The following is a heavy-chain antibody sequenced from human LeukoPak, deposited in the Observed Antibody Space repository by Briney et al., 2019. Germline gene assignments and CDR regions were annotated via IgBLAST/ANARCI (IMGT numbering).Heavy chain of an antibody. V-gene: IGHV1-18*01. Sequence: ASVKVSCKASGYTFTSYGISWVRQAPGQGLEWMGWISAYNGNTNNAQKLQGRVTMTTDTSTSTAYMELRSLRSDDTAVYYCARDYLYYYDSSGYWGYMDVWGKGTTVTISS. J-gene: IGHJ6*03. CDR1: GYTFTSYG. CDR3: ARDYLYYYDSSGYWGYMDV. CDR2: ISAYNGNT. D-gene: IGHD3-22*01.